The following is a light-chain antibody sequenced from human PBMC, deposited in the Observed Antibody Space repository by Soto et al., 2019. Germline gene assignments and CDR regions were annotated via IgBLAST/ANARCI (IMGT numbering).Light chain of an antibody. CDR3: QQYESYSPWT. CDR2: DAS. CDR1: QDIGGR. Sequence: DIQMTQSPSSVSASVGDRITITCRASQDIGGRLAWYQQKPGKAPKLLIYDASTLQSGVPSRYSGSGSGTEFTLTISNLQPDDFATYYCQQYESYSPWTFGQGTKVDIK. J-gene: IGKJ1*01. V-gene: IGKV1-5*01.